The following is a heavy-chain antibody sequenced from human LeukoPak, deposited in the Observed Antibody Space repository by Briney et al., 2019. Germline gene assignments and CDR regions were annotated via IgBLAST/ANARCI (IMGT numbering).Heavy chain of an antibody. V-gene: IGHV1-18*01. J-gene: IGHJ4*02. CDR3: ARGAIKYYDILTAPGYYFDY. D-gene: IGHD3-9*01. CDR2: ISAYNGNT. Sequence: ASVKVSCKASGYTFTSYGISRVRQAPGQGLEWMGWISAYNGNTNYAQKLQGRVTMTTDTSTSTAYMELSSLRSEDTAVYYCARGAIKYYDILTAPGYYFDYWGQGTLVTVSS. CDR1: GYTFTSYG.